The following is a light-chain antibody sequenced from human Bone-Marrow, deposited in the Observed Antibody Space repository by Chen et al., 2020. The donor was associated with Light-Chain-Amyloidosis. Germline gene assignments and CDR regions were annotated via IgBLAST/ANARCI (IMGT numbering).Light chain of an antibody. V-gene: IGLV2-14*03. Sequence: QSALTQPASVSGPPGQAIAISCPGTSSDVGGYNYVSWYQQHPGKAPKLIIYNVSYRPSGVSNRFSGSKSDNTASLTISGLQAEDEADYYCTSYTSSGTLYVFGTGTKVTVL. CDR3: TSYTSSGTLYV. CDR2: NVS. J-gene: IGLJ1*01. CDR1: SSDVGGYNY.